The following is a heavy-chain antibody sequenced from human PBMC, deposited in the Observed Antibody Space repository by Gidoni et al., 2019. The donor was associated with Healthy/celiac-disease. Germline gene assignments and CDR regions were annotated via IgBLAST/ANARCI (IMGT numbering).Heavy chain of an antibody. CDR1: GFAFSSYG. Sequence: QVQLVESGGGVVQPGRSLRLSCEASGFAFSSYGMHWVRQAPGKGLEWVAVIWYDGSNKYYADSVKGRFTISRDNSKNTLYLQMNSLRAEDTAVYYCARGGIAAAGTSGVGYWGQGTLVTVSS. V-gene: IGHV3-33*01. CDR3: ARGGIAAAGTSGVGY. D-gene: IGHD6-13*01. J-gene: IGHJ4*02. CDR2: IWYDGSNK.